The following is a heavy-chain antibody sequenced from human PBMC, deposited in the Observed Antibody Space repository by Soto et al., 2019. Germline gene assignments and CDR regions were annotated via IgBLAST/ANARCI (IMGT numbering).Heavy chain of an antibody. Sequence: SETLSLTCTVSGASVSNGVHYWSWIRQPPGKGLEWIGYIYYSGSTYYNPSLKSRVTISVDTSKNQFSLKLSSVTAADTAVYYCARERDLDFWSGYYAVMGWFDPWGQGTLVTVSS. D-gene: IGHD3-3*01. CDR1: GASVSNGVHY. V-gene: IGHV4-31*03. CDR2: IYYSGST. CDR3: ARERDLDFWSGYYAVMGWFDP. J-gene: IGHJ5*02.